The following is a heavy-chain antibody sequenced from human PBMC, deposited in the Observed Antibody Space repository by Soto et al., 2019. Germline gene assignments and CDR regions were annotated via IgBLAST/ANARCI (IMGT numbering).Heavy chain of an antibody. CDR2: FDPEDGET. Sequence: QVQLVQSGAEVKKPGASVKVSCKVSGYTLTELSMHWVRQAPGKGLEWMGGFDPEDGETIYAQKFQGRVTMTEDTSTDTAYMELSSLRSEDTAVYYCETEAHIAVAGQHTGAMDVWGQGTTVTVSS. D-gene: IGHD6-19*01. V-gene: IGHV1-24*01. CDR3: ETEAHIAVAGQHTGAMDV. J-gene: IGHJ6*02. CDR1: GYTLTELS.